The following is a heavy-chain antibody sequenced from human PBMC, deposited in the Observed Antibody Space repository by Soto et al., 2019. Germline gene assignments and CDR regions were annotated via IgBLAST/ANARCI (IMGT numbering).Heavy chain of an antibody. CDR1: GLIFSDYH. Sequence: EVQLVESGGGLVQPGGSLRLSCAASGLIFSDYHMDWVRQAPGKGLEWVGRIRRKANSYTTEYAASVKGRFTISRDDSTNSLYLQMNSLKTEYTAVYYCAMLGGWAGGSNDMDVWGQGTTVTVSS. CDR3: AMLGGWAGGSNDMDV. V-gene: IGHV3-72*01. CDR2: IRRKANSYTT. J-gene: IGHJ6*02. D-gene: IGHD2-15*01.